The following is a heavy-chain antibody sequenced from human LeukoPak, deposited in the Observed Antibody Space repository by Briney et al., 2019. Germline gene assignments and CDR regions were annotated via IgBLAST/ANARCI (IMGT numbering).Heavy chain of an antibody. Sequence: PGGSLRLSCAASGFTLSSYAMHWVRQAPGKGLEYVSGIRSNGGSTYYANSARDRFTISRDNSKNTLYLQMGSLRAEDMAVYFCVRASGTYAGDYYGMDVWGQGTTVTVSS. CDR2: IRSNGGST. D-gene: IGHD1-26*01. J-gene: IGHJ6*02. CDR1: GFTLSSYA. V-gene: IGHV3-64*01. CDR3: VRASGTYAGDYYGMDV.